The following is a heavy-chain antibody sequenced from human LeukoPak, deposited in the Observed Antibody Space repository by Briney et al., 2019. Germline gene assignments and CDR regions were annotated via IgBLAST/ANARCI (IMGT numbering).Heavy chain of an antibody. CDR2: ISGSGGST. CDR3: ASLVRGVGSFDY. D-gene: IGHD3-10*01. CDR1: GFTFSSYA. J-gene: IGHJ4*02. Sequence: GGSLRLSCAASGFTFSSYAMSWVRQAPGKGLEWVSAISGSGGSTYYADSVKGRFTISRDNSKNTLYLQMNSLRAEDTAVYYCASLVRGVGSFDYWGQGTLVTVSS. V-gene: IGHV3-23*01.